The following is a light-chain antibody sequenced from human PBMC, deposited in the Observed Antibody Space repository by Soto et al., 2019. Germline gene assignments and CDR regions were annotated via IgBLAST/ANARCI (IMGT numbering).Light chain of an antibody. CDR2: AVN. CDR3: CSYTSSNTVL. Sequence: QSALTQPASVSGSPGQSITISCTGTSSDVGGYNYVSWYQQHPGKAPKLMIYAVNNRPSGVSNRFSGSKSDNTASLTISGLQAEDEADYYCCSYTSSNTVLFGGGTKLTVL. V-gene: IGLV2-14*01. J-gene: IGLJ2*01. CDR1: SSDVGGYNY.